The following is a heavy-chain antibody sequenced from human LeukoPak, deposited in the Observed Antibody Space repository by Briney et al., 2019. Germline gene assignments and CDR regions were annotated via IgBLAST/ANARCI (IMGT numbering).Heavy chain of an antibody. Sequence: PGGSLRLSCAASGLTFSSYDMHWVRQAAGKSLEWVSAIGTAGDTYYPGSVKGRFTISRENAKNSLYLQMNSLRAGDTAVYYCARDSDAFDIWGQGTMVTVSS. V-gene: IGHV3-13*01. J-gene: IGHJ3*02. CDR1: GLTFSSYD. CDR3: ARDSDAFDI. CDR2: IGTAGDT.